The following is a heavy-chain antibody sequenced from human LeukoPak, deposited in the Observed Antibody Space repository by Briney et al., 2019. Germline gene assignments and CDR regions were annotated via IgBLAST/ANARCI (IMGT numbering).Heavy chain of an antibody. Sequence: GGSLRLSCAASGFTFSSYAMHWVRQAPGKGLEWVAVISYDGSNKNYADSVKGRFTISRDNSKNTLYLQMNSLRAEDTAVYYCAKCHSGRMYYFDYWGQGTLVTVSS. CDR2: ISYDGSNK. CDR3: AKCHSGRMYYFDY. V-gene: IGHV3-30-3*02. D-gene: IGHD1-26*01. J-gene: IGHJ4*02. CDR1: GFTFSSYA.